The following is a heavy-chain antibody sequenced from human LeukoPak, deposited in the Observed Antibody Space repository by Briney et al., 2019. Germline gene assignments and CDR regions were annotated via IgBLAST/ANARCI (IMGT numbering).Heavy chain of an antibody. CDR2: NYYSGST. V-gene: IGHV4-39*01. D-gene: IGHD6-13*01. CDR1: GGSISSSSYY. Sequence: ASENLSLTCTVSGGSISSSSYYWGWLRQPPGRGLEWIGRNYYSGSTYYNPSLKSRVTISVDTSKNQYSLKLSSVTAADTAVYYCARHIIAAAERNWFDPWGQGTLVTVSS. J-gene: IGHJ5*02. CDR3: ARHIIAAAERNWFDP.